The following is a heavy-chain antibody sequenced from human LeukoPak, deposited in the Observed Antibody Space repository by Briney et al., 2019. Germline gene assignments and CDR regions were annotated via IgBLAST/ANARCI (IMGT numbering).Heavy chain of an antibody. CDR1: GGSISSYY. Sequence: SETLSLTRTVSGGSISSYYWSWIRQPPGKGLEWIGYIYYSGSTNYNPSLKSRVPISVDTSKNQFSLKLSSVTAADTAVYYCARAMVTRRAFDIWGQGTMVTVSS. CDR3: ARAMVTRRAFDI. V-gene: IGHV4-59*01. J-gene: IGHJ3*02. CDR2: IYYSGST. D-gene: IGHD4-23*01.